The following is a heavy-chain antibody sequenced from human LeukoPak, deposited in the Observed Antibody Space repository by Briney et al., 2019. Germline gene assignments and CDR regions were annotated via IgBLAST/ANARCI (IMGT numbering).Heavy chain of an antibody. Sequence: SETLSLTCAVSGGSISSSNWWSWVRQPPGKGLEWIGEIYHSGSTNYNPSLKSRVTISVDKSKNQFSLKLSSVTAADTAVYYCARTSYDPYLATVRGVHYFDYWGQGTLVTVSS. D-gene: IGHD3-10*01. CDR3: ARTSYDPYLATVRGVHYFDY. J-gene: IGHJ4*02. CDR1: GGSISSSNW. CDR2: IYHSGST. V-gene: IGHV4-4*02.